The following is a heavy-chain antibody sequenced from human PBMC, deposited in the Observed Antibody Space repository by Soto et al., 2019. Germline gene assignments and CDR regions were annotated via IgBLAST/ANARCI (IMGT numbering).Heavy chain of an antibody. CDR1: GASISRGGFH. D-gene: IGHD3-10*01. CDR3: ARRGSGHTFDY. J-gene: IGHJ4*02. Sequence: QLQLQESGPGLVKPSENLSLTCAVSGASISRGGFHWGWIRQPPGQGLEWIGSLYSGSTYYNPSLKRRVTISADTSKNQFSLTLSSVTAADTAVYYCARRGSGHTFDYWGQGTLVTVSS. CDR2: LYSGST. V-gene: IGHV4-39*01.